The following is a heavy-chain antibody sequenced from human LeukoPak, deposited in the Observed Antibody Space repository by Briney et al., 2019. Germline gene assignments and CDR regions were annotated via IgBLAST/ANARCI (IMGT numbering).Heavy chain of an antibody. CDR3: ARGDEYRRDWFDP. V-gene: IGHV1-8*01. CDR1: GYTFTSYD. CDR2: MNPNSGNT. D-gene: IGHD6-6*01. Sequence: ASVKVSCKASGYTFTSYDINWVRQATGRGLEWMGWMNPNSGNTGYAQKFQGRVTMTRNTSISTAYMELSSLRSEDTAVYYCARGDEYRRDWFDPWGQGTLVTVSS. J-gene: IGHJ5*02.